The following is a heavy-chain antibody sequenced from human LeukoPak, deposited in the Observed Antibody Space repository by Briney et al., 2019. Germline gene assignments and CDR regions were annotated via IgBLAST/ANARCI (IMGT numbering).Heavy chain of an antibody. CDR1: GFIFSNAW. CDR2: IKSKTDGGTT. Sequence: GGSLRLSCAASGFIFSNAWMSWVRQAPGKGLEWVGHIKSKTDGGTTDYAAPVKGRFTISRDDSKTTLYLQMNSLKTEDTAVYYCATVHYYGSGSPTKWGQGTLVTVSS. V-gene: IGHV3-15*01. CDR3: ATVHYYGSGSPTK. J-gene: IGHJ4*02. D-gene: IGHD3-10*01.